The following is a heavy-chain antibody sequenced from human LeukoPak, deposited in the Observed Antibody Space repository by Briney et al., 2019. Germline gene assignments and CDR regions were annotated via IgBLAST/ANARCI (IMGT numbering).Heavy chain of an antibody. Sequence: PGGSLRLSCAASGFTFSSYAMSWVRQAPGKGLEWVSGILDGGYSTYYANSVKGRFTISRDNSNNTLYRQMNSLRAEDTAVYYCAKLGGHPLHNYYVGVWGKGTTVAVYS. CDR1: GFTFSSYA. CDR3: AKLGGHPLHNYYVGV. CDR2: ILDGGYST. J-gene: IGHJ6*03. D-gene: IGHD3-16*01. V-gene: IGHV3-23*01.